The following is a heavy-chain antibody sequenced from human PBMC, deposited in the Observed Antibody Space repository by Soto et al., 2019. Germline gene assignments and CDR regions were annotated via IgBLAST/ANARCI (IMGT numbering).Heavy chain of an antibody. D-gene: IGHD3-10*01. J-gene: IGHJ4*02. CDR3: ARGRSWRFGGYYFDY. Sequence: SETLSLTCTVSGGSISSGGYYWSWIRQHPGKGLEWIGYIYYSGSTYYNPSLKSRVTISVDTSKNQFSLRLSSVTAADTAVYYCARGRSWRFGGYYFDYWGQGTLVTVS. CDR1: GGSISSGGYY. CDR2: IYYSGST. V-gene: IGHV4-31*03.